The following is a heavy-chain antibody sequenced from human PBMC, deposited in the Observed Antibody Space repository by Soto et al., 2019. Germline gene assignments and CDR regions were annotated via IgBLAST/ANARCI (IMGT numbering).Heavy chain of an antibody. J-gene: IGHJ5*02. CDR2: IYYSGST. V-gene: IGHV4-39*02. Sequence: SETLSLTCTVSGGSISSSSYYWGWIRQPPGKGLEWIGSIYYSGSTYYNPSLKSRVTISVDTSKNHFSLNLSSVTAADTAVYYCARRGIQLWSKWFDPWGQGIRVTVSS. CDR1: GGSISSSSYY. D-gene: IGHD5-18*01. CDR3: ARRGIQLWSKWFDP.